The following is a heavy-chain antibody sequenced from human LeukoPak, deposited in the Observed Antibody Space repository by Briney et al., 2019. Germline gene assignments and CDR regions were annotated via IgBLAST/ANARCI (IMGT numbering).Heavy chain of an antibody. D-gene: IGHD3-3*01. CDR2: ISGSGGST. Sequence: GGSLRLSCAASGFTFSSYAMSWVRQAPGKGLEWVSAISGSGGSTYYADSVKGRFTISRDNSKNTLYLQMNSLRAEDTAVYYCAKLHYDFWSHSNWFDPWGQGTLVTVSS. J-gene: IGHJ5*02. CDR3: AKLHYDFWSHSNWFDP. V-gene: IGHV3-23*01. CDR1: GFTFSSYA.